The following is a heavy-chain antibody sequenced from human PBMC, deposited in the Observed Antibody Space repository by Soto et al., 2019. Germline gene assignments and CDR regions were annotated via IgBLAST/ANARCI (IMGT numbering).Heavy chain of an antibody. D-gene: IGHD6-6*01. V-gene: IGHV5-10-1*01. CDR3: ARHDHSSSRPYYYYGMDV. J-gene: IGHJ6*02. Sequence: GESLKISCKGSGYSFTSYWISWVRQMPGKGLEWMGRIDPSDSYTNYSPSFQGHVTISADKSISTAYLQWSSLKASDTAMYYCARHDHSSSRPYYYYGMDVWGQGTTVTVS. CDR1: GYSFTSYW. CDR2: IDPSDSYT.